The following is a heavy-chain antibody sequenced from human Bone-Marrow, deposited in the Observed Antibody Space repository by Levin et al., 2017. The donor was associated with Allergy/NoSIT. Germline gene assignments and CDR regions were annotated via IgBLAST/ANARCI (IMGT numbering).Heavy chain of an antibody. Sequence: SETLSLTCTVSGGSISSGNYYWSWIRQPAGARLEWIGRIYTSGSTNYNPSLKSRVTISLDTSKNQFSLKLTSVTAADTAVYYCASVGHVRESSGTSWYSFSYYYMDVWGKGTTVTVSS. CDR3: ASVGHVRESSGTSWYSFSYYYMDV. J-gene: IGHJ6*03. CDR2: IYTSGST. D-gene: IGHD2-2*02. CDR1: GGSISSGNYY. V-gene: IGHV4-61*02.